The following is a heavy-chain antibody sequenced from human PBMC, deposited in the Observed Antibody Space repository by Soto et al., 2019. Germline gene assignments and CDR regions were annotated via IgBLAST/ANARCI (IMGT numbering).Heavy chain of an antibody. J-gene: IGHJ4*02. CDR3: AAGGWARGRLDY. Sequence: EVQLLESGGGLVQPGESLRLSCAVSGFTFSSNVMSWVRQVPGKGLEWVSVISGSGVSTYYADSVKGRFTISRDNSKSTLVLQRNSLRADDTAVYYCAAGGWARGRLDYWGQGTLVTVSS. D-gene: IGHD6-19*01. CDR2: ISGSGVST. V-gene: IGHV3-23*01. CDR1: GFTFSSNV.